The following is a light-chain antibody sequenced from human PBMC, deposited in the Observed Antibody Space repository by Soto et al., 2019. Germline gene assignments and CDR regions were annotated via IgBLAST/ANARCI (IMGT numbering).Light chain of an antibody. V-gene: IGKV3-20*01. J-gene: IGKJ1*01. Sequence: ILLAQSPATLSLSPGERATLSCWARQRFSSYLSCYQHKPCQGPRLRIYGASSRATGTPDRFSGSGSGIEFTLSISRLEPEDSAVYFCQLYGTSPTFGQGHKVDI. CDR3: QLYGTSPT. CDR2: GAS. CDR1: QRFSSY.